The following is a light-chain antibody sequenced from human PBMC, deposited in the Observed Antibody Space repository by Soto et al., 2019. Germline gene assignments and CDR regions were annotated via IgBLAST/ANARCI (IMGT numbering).Light chain of an antibody. Sequence: QSALTQPASVSGSPVQSITISCTGTSSDVGGYNYVSWYQQYPGKAPKLMIHDVSNRPSGVSNRFSGSKSGNTASLTISGLQAEDEADYFCISYTGSSTPYVFGTGTKVTVL. V-gene: IGLV2-14*01. CDR1: SSDVGGYNY. J-gene: IGLJ1*01. CDR3: ISYTGSSTPYV. CDR2: DVS.